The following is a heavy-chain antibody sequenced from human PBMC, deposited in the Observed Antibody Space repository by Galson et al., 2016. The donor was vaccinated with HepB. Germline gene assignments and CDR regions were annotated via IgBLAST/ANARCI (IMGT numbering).Heavy chain of an antibody. V-gene: IGHV3-11*05. J-gene: IGHJ5*02. CDR3: AKATDYCDSSGYYCLNWFDP. D-gene: IGHD3-22*01. CDR1: GFTFSDYY. Sequence: SLRLSCAASGFTFSDYYMSWVRQAPGKGLEWVSYISSSSSYTHYAESVKGRFTISRDNSKNTLYLQMNSLRAEDTAVYYCAKATDYCDSSGYYCLNWFDPWGQGTLVTVSS. CDR2: ISSSSSYT.